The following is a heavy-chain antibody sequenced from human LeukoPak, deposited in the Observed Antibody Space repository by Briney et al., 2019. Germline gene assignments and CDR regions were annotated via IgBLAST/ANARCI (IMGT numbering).Heavy chain of an antibody. CDR2: IYHSGST. CDR3: ARGMDTAMETIDY. Sequence: SEILSLTCTVSGGSISSSSYYWGWIRQPPGKGLEWIGYIYHSGSTYYNPSLKSRVTISVDRSKNQFSLKLSSVTAADTAVYYCARGMDTAMETIDYWGQGTLVTVSS. J-gene: IGHJ4*02. V-gene: IGHV4-30-2*01. D-gene: IGHD5-18*01. CDR1: GGSISSSSYY.